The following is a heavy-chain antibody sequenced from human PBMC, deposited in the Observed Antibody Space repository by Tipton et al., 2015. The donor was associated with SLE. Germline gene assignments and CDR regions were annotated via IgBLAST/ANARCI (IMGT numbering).Heavy chain of an antibody. CDR2: IYYSGST. CDR1: GGSISSYY. CDR3: AGLFSSGWFYYYGMDV. J-gene: IGHJ6*02. V-gene: IGHV4-59*08. D-gene: IGHD6-19*01. Sequence: TLSLTCTVSGGSISSYYWSWIRQPPGKGLEWIGYIYYSGSTNYNPSLKSRVTISVDTSKNQFSLKLSSVTAADTAVYYCAGLFSSGWFYYYGMDVWGQGTTVTVSS.